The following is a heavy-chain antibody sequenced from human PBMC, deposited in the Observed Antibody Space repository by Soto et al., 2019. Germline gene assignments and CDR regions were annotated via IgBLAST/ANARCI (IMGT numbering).Heavy chain of an antibody. CDR1: GFTFRSYG. CDR2: ISYDGSNN. Sequence: QVQLVESGGGVVQPGRSLRLSCAASGFTFRSYGMHWVRQASGKGLEWGAVISYDGSNNYYAYSVKGRFTISRDNSKNTLNLQINSPGHEDTAVYYCANAAGYLAVAEPYCYKGMDVWGEGTTVTVSS. CDR3: ANAAGYLAVAEPYCYKGMDV. J-gene: IGHJ6*04. V-gene: IGHV3-30*18. D-gene: IGHD6-19*01.